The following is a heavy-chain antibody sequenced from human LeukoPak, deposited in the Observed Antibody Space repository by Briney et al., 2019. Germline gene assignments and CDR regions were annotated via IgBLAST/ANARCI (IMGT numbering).Heavy chain of an antibody. Sequence: ASVKVSCMASGYTFSNYGFSWVRQAPGQGLEWMGWINPNSGGTNYAQKFQGWVTMTRDTSISTAYMELSRLRSDDTAVYYCARGRSVWVGATNFRNWFDPWGQGTLVTVSS. D-gene: IGHD1-26*01. V-gene: IGHV1-2*04. CDR3: ARGRSVWVGATNFRNWFDP. CDR2: INPNSGGT. CDR1: GYTFSNYG. J-gene: IGHJ5*02.